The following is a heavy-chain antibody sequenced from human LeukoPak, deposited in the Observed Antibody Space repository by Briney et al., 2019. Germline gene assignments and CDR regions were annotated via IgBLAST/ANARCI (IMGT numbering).Heavy chain of an antibody. CDR3: AKGRYYDSSGYPTYYFDY. Sequence: PGRSLRLFCAASGFTFDDYAMHWGRRAPGEGLEWVSGNSWNSGSIGYADSVKGRFTISRDNAKNSLYLQMNSQRAEDTALYYCAKGRYYDSSGYPTYYFDYWGQGTLVTASS. CDR2: NSWNSGSI. D-gene: IGHD3-22*01. CDR1: GFTFDDYA. V-gene: IGHV3-9*01. J-gene: IGHJ4*02.